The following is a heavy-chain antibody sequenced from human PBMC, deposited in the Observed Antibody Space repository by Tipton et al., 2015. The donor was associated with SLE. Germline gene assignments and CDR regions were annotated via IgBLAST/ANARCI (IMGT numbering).Heavy chain of an antibody. CDR1: GIPVSGNY. CDR3: ARDATGLDAFDI. D-gene: IGHD3-9*01. Sequence: SLRLSCAVSGIPVSGNYMSWVRQAPGKGLEWVSVFYSGGSRYYADSVKGRFTISRDTSKNTLYLQMNSLRPEDTGVYYCARDATGLDAFDIWGQGTMVTVSS. V-gene: IGHV3-53*05. CDR2: FYSGGSR. J-gene: IGHJ3*02.